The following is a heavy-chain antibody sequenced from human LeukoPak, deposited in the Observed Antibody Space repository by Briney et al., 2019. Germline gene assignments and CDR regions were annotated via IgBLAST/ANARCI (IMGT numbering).Heavy chain of an antibody. Sequence: PGGSLRLSCAASGFTFHDYAMHWVRQAPGKGLEWVSLISGDGGSTYYADSVKGRFTISRDNSKNSLYLQMNSLRTEDTALYYCAKDLFKRYYYGSGTNAFDIWGQGTMVTVSS. D-gene: IGHD3-10*01. CDR2: ISGDGGST. CDR1: GFTFHDYA. CDR3: AKDLFKRYYYGSGTNAFDI. J-gene: IGHJ3*02. V-gene: IGHV3-43*02.